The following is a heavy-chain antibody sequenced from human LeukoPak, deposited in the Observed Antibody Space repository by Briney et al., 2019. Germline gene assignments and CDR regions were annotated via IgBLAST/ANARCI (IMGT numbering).Heavy chain of an antibody. CDR2: VSASGST. CDR1: GDSSSDYY. V-gene: IGHV4-4*07. J-gene: IGHJ4*02. Sequence: PSETLSLTCSVSGDSSSDYYWSWLRQPAGKGLEWIGRVSASGSTSSNDSLKSRVTMSIDTSKNQFSLKLTFVTAADTAVYYCASWNVGRRKYDFWGQGILVTVSS. CDR3: ASWNVGRRKYDF. D-gene: IGHD1-26*01.